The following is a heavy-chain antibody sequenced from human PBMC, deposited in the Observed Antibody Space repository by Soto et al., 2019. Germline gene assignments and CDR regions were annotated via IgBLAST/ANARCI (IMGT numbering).Heavy chain of an antibody. CDR3: ARGEQYSGRIFDY. CDR2: TYYRSKWYY. V-gene: IGHV6-1*01. D-gene: IGHD1-26*01. CDR1: GDSVSSNSAG. J-gene: IGHJ4*01. Sequence: PSQTLSLTCAITGDSVSSNSAGWSWVRQSPSSGLEWLGRTYYRSKWYYEYAVSVRGRITINPDTSKNQCSLQLNSVTPEDTAVYFCARGEQYSGRIFDYWGQGTLVTVS.